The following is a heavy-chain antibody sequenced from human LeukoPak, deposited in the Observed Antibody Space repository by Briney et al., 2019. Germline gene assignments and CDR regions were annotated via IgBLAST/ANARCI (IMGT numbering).Heavy chain of an antibody. Sequence: SETLSLTCAVYGGSFSGYYWSWIRQPPGKGLEWIGEINHSGSINYNPSLKSRVTISVDTSKNQFSLKLSSVTAADTAVYYCAGVYYYYGMDVWGQGTTVTVSS. CDR3: AGVYYYYGMDV. V-gene: IGHV4-34*01. J-gene: IGHJ6*02. CDR2: INHSGSI. CDR1: GGSFSGYY.